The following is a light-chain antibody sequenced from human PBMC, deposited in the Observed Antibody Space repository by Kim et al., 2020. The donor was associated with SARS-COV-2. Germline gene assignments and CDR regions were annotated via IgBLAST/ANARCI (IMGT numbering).Light chain of an antibody. CDR3: QQYNGWPWT. J-gene: IGKJ1*01. Sequence: VSTGEEATLSCRPSQSISSHLAWYQQKPGQAPRLIIYGASTRATGIPARFSGSGYGTEFTLTISSLQSEDFAVYSCQQYNGWPWTFGQGTKVDIK. CDR2: GAS. CDR1: QSISSH. V-gene: IGKV3-15*01.